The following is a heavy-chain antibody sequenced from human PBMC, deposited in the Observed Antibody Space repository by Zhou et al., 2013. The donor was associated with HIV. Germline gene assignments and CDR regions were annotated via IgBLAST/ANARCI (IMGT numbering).Heavy chain of an antibody. V-gene: IGHV4-4*09. Sequence: QVQLQESGPGLVKPSETLSLTCTVSGGSISSYYWSWIRQPPGKGLEWIGYIYTSGSTNYNPSLKSRVTISVDTSKNQFSLKLSSVTAADTAVYYCARAGGTSAFDIWGQGTMVDRLF. CDR1: GGSISSYY. CDR2: IYTSGST. CDR3: ARAGGTSAFDI. J-gene: IGHJ3*02. D-gene: IGHD2-8*01.